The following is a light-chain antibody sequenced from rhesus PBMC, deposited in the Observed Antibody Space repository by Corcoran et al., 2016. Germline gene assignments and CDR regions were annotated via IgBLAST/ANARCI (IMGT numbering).Light chain of an antibody. CDR2: YAS. J-gene: IGKJ1*01. CDR3: QQHNTYPRT. CDR1: QDISSY. Sequence: DIQMTQSPSSLSASEGDTVTITCRASQDISSYLAWYQQKPGKAPNPLIHYASNFQSGVPSRFSGSGAVTDFTLNISSLQPEDFATYYCQQHNTYPRTFGQGTKVEIK. V-gene: IGKV1S14*01.